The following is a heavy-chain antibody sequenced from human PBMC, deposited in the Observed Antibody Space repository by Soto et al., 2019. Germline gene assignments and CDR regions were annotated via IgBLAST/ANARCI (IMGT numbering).Heavy chain of an antibody. CDR3: AREMDTAMEYYYGMDV. Sequence: GASVKVSCKASGYTFTSYAMHWVRQAPGQRLEWMGWINAGNGNTKYSQKFQGRVTITRDTSASTAYMELSSLRSEDTAVYYCAREMDTAMEYYYGMDVWGQGTTVTVSS. V-gene: IGHV1-3*01. CDR1: GYTFTSYA. CDR2: INAGNGNT. J-gene: IGHJ6*02. D-gene: IGHD5-18*01.